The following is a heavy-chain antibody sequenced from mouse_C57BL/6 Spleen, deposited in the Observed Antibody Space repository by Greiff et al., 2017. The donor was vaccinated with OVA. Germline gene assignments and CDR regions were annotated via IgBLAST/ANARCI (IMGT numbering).Heavy chain of an antibody. Sequence: QVQLQQSGAELVRPGSSVKLSCTASGFTFTSYWMHWVQQRPIQGLEWIGNIDPSDSETHYNQKFKDKATLTVDKSSSTAYMQISSLTCEDSAVYYCERDYGSSPAAYWGQGTLVTVSA. V-gene: IGHV1-52*01. CDR2: IDPSDSET. J-gene: IGHJ3*01. CDR1: GFTFTSYW. D-gene: IGHD1-1*01. CDR3: ERDYGSSPAAY.